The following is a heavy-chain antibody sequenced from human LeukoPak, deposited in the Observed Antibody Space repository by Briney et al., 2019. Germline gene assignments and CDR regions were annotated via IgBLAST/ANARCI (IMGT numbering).Heavy chain of an antibody. V-gene: IGHV1-46*01. CDR2: SDPSGSST. CDR1: GYSYY. J-gene: IGHJ4*02. CDR3: ARDSNPLDY. D-gene: IGHD3-3*02. Sequence: ASVKVSCKASGYSYYTHWVRQAPGQRLEWMGISDPSGSSTRYAQKFQGRVTMTRDTSTSTDYMELSSLKSEDTAIYYCARDSNPLDYWGQGTLVAVFS.